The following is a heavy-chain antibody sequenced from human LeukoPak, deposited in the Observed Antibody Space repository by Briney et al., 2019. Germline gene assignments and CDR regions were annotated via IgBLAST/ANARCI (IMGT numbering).Heavy chain of an antibody. CDR2: IISDGTTT. CDR3: TRDWRNMAFDY. D-gene: IGHD2/OR15-2a*01. V-gene: IGHV3-74*01. Sequence: PGGSLRLSCTASGFPLSNFWMHWVRQVPGQGLVWVSRIISDGTTTSYADSVKGRFTISRDNAKNTLYLQMNSLRAEDTAVYYCTRDWRNMAFDYWGQGTLVTVSS. CDR1: GFPLSNFW. J-gene: IGHJ4*02.